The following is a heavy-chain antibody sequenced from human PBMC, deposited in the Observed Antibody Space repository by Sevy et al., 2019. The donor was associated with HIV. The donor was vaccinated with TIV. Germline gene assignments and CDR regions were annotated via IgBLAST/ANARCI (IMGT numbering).Heavy chain of an antibody. CDR3: ARVPTIFTEVNWFDP. CDR2: INPNSGDT. Sequence: ASVKVSCKASGYTFTSYGISWVRQAPGQGLEYMGWINPNSGDTNYAQNFQGRVTMTSDTSISTVYMDLNRLISDDTAVYYCARVPTIFTEVNWFDPWGQGTLVTVSS. CDR1: GYTFTSYG. V-gene: IGHV1-2*02. D-gene: IGHD3-3*01. J-gene: IGHJ5*02.